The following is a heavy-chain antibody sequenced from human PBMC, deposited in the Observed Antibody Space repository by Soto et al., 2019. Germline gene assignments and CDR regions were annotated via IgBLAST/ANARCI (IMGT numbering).Heavy chain of an antibody. CDR2: LYGSGDT. D-gene: IGHD4-4*01. J-gene: IGHJ5*02. Sequence: KLVESGGGLVQPGGSLRLSCAASGFIVSSKYMSWVRQAPGKGLEWVSVLYGSGDTYYADYVGGRFTISRDSSKNTLYLPMIRLRVDDTGVYYCAKAVLQWQKVEWFDHWGQGALVSVSS. CDR3: AKAVLQWQKVEWFDH. V-gene: IGHV3-66*01. CDR1: GFIVSSKY.